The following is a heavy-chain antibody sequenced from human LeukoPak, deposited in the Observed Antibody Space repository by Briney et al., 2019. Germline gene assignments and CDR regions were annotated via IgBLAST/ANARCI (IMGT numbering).Heavy chain of an antibody. J-gene: IGHJ3*02. D-gene: IGHD2-21*02. Sequence: GGSLRLSCAASGFTFSSYEMNWVRQAPGKGLEWVSYISSSGSTIYYADSVKGRFTISRDNSKNTLYLQMNSLRAEDTAVYYCAKCGGDCYHGAFDIWGQGTMVTVSS. CDR1: GFTFSSYE. CDR3: AKCGGDCYHGAFDI. V-gene: IGHV3-48*03. CDR2: ISSSGSTI.